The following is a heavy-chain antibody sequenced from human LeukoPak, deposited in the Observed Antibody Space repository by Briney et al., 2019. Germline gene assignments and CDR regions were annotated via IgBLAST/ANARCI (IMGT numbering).Heavy chain of an antibody. J-gene: IGHJ5*02. D-gene: IGHD2-2*01. CDR3: ARARRCSSTSCSRLTWFDP. Sequence: SQTLSLTCTVSGGSISSGDYYWSWIRQPPGKGLEWIGYIYYSGSTYYNPSLKSRVTISVDTSKNQFSLKLSSVTAADTAVYYCARARRCSSTSCSRLTWFDPWGQGTLVTVSS. CDR2: IYYSGST. CDR1: GGSISSGDYY. V-gene: IGHV4-30-4*08.